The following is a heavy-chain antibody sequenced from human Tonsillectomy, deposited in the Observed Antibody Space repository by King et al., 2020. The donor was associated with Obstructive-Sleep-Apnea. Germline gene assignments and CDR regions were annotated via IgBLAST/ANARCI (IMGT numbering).Heavy chain of an antibody. V-gene: IGHV1-18*04. CDR3: ARNRLIGIIYYIDY. Sequence: QLVQSGAEVKRPGASVKVSCKASGYTFISNGLSWVRQAPGQGLEWMGWISPYNGNTNYAQNFQGRVTMTTDTSTSTPYMELRSLRSDDTAVYYCARNRLIGIIYYIDYWGQGTLVTVSS. J-gene: IGHJ4*02. CDR2: ISPYNGNT. D-gene: IGHD1-20*01. CDR1: GYTFISNG.